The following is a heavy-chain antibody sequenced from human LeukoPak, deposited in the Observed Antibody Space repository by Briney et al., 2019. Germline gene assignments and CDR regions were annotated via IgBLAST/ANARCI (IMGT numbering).Heavy chain of an antibody. V-gene: IGHV4-59*08. CDR2: IYYSGRT. J-gene: IGHJ6*02. CDR3: ARATPISGYYDHMDF. Sequence: RQPPGKGPEWIGYIYYSGRTNYNPSLKSRVTISVDASKHQFSLYLRSVHGEDRDVDYCARATPISGYYDHMDFWGQGTTVTVSS.